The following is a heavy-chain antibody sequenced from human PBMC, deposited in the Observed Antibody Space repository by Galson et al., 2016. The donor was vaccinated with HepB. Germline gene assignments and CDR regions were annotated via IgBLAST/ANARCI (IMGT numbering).Heavy chain of an antibody. CDR2: ITWNSGTI. J-gene: IGHJ6*04. D-gene: IGHD3-3*02. Sequence: SLRLSCAGSGFTFDEYVVHWVRQAPGKGLEWVSSITWNSGTIAYADSVKGRFTISRDNAKNSVHLQMNSLRPEDTALYYCAKDIFAMVQGPLGYYGMDVWGKGTTVTVSS. CDR1: GFTFDEYV. V-gene: IGHV3-9*01. CDR3: AKDIFAMVQGPLGYYGMDV.